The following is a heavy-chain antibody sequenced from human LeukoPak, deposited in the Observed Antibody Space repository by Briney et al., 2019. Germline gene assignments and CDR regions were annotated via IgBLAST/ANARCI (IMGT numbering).Heavy chain of an antibody. CDR2: ISSSSSTI. V-gene: IGHV3-48*01. J-gene: IGHJ4*02. CDR3: ARDGTAVGINYDY. CDR1: GFTFSSYS. Sequence: GGSLRLSCAASGFTFSSYSMNWVRQAPGKGQEWVSYISSSSSTIYYAASVKGRSTISRDNAKNSPYLHRNMLRAEDTAVYYCARDGTAVGINYDYWRQGTLVTVSS. D-gene: IGHD6-13*01.